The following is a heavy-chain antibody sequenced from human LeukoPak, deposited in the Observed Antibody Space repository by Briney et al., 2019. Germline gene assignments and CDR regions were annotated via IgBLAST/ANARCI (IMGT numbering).Heavy chain of an antibody. D-gene: IGHD6-13*01. CDR1: GFTFSSYE. Sequence: QPGGSLILSCAASGFTFSSYEMNWVRQAPGKGLEWISYISSSGTTIYSADSVKGRFTISRDNAKNSLYLQMNSLRAEDTAVYYCARNGGYSSSWYLGYFDCWGQGTLVTVSS. J-gene: IGHJ4*02. CDR2: ISSSGTTI. V-gene: IGHV3-48*03. CDR3: ARNGGYSSSWYLGYFDC.